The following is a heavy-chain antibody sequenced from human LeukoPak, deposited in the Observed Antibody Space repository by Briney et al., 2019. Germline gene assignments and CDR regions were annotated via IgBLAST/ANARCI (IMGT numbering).Heavy chain of an antibody. D-gene: IGHD3-9*01. CDR2: IYPGDSDT. J-gene: IGHJ4*02. CDR1: GYSFTSYW. CDR3: ARADPPILTGYYTQFDY. V-gene: IGHV5-51*01. Sequence: GESLKISCKGSGYSFTSYWIGWVRQMPGKGLEWMGIIYPGDSDTRYSPSFQGQVTISADKSISTAYLQWSSLKASDTAVYYCARADPPILTGYYTQFDYWGQGTLVTVSS.